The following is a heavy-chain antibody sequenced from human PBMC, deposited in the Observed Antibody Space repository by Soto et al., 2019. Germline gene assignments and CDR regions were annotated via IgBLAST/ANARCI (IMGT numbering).Heavy chain of an antibody. J-gene: IGHJ6*02. CDR1: GYSFTSYW. Sequence: GESLKISCKGSGYSFTSYWIGWVRQMPGKGLEWMGIIYPGDSDTRYSPSFQGQVTISADKSISTAYLQWSSLKASDTAMYYCERHIAQFILIEPYYYYYGMDVCGQGTTVTVSS. CDR3: ERHIAQFILIEPYYYYYGMDV. CDR2: IYPGDSDT. V-gene: IGHV5-51*01. D-gene: IGHD6-13*01.